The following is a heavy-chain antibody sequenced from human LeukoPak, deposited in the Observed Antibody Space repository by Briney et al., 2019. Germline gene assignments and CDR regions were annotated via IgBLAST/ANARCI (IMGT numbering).Heavy chain of an antibody. CDR1: GYTFTGYD. D-gene: IGHD2-8*02. Sequence: GASVKVSCKASGYTFTGYDMHWVRQAPGQGLEWMGWINPNSGGTNYAQKFQGRVTMNRDTSISTAYMEQSRLRSDDTAVYYCAIAGGSDAFDIWGQGTMVTVSS. J-gene: IGHJ3*02. V-gene: IGHV1-2*02. CDR3: AIAGGSDAFDI. CDR2: INPNSGGT.